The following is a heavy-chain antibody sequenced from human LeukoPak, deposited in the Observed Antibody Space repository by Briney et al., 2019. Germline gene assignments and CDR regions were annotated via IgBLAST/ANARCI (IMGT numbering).Heavy chain of an antibody. Sequence: SETLSLTCTVSGGSISSYYWSWIRQPPGKGLEWIGYIYYSGSTNYNPSLKSRVTISVDTSKNQFSLKLSSVTAADTAVYYCARDASITMVRGVIDAFDIWGQGTMVTVSS. CDR3: ARDASITMVRGVIDAFDI. CDR2: IYYSGST. D-gene: IGHD3-10*01. V-gene: IGHV4-59*12. CDR1: GGSISSYY. J-gene: IGHJ3*02.